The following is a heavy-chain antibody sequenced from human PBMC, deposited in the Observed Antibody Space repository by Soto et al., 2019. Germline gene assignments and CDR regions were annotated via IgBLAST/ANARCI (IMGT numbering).Heavy chain of an antibody. Sequence: GASVKVSCKASGYTFTSYDINWVRQATGQGLEWMGWMNPNSGNTGYAQKFQGRVTMTRNTSISTAYMELSSLRSEDTAVYYCARGAILTGCYLAYWFDPWGKGTLVTVSS. V-gene: IGHV1-8*01. CDR3: ARGAILTGCYLAYWFDP. CDR2: MNPNSGNT. CDR1: GYTFTSYD. J-gene: IGHJ5*02. D-gene: IGHD3-9*01.